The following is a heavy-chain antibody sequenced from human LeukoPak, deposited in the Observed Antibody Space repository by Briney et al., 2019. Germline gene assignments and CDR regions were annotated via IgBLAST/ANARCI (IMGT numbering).Heavy chain of an antibody. CDR3: AKDSPGNGITIFGVGDFDY. CDR2: ISGSGGST. D-gene: IGHD3-3*01. CDR1: GFTFSSYA. J-gene: IGHJ4*02. V-gene: IGHV3-23*01. Sequence: GGSLRLSCAASGFTFSSYAMSWVRQAPGKGLEWVSAISGSGGSTYYADSVKGRFTISRDNSKNTLYLQMNSLRAEDTAVYHCAKDSPGNGITIFGVGDFDYWGQGTLVTVSS.